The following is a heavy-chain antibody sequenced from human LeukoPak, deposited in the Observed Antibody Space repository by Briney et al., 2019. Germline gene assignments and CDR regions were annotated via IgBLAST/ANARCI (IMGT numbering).Heavy chain of an antibody. CDR2: IYHSGST. CDR3: ARERLYYYDSSGRYYFDY. V-gene: IGHV4-4*02. CDR1: GGSISSSNW. Sequence: SETLSLTCAVSGGSISSSNWWSWVRQPPGKGLEWIGEIYHSGSTNYNPSLKSRVTISVDESKNQFSLKLSSVTAADTAVYYCARERLYYYDSSGRYYFDYWGQGTLVTVSS. D-gene: IGHD3-22*01. J-gene: IGHJ4*02.